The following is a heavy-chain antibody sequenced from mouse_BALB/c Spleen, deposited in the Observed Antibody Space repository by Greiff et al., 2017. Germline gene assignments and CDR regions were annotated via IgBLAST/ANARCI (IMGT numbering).Heavy chain of an antibody. CDR1: GYSITSGYY. CDR2: ISYDGSN. V-gene: IGHV3-6*02. Sequence: EVHLVESGPGLVKPSQSLSLTCSVTGYSITSGYYWNWIRQFPGNKLEWMGYISYDGSNNYNPSLKNRISITRDTSKNQFFLKLNSVTTEDTATYYCARFYGSSYRAMDYWGQGTSVTVSS. J-gene: IGHJ4*01. D-gene: IGHD1-1*01. CDR3: ARFYGSSYRAMDY.